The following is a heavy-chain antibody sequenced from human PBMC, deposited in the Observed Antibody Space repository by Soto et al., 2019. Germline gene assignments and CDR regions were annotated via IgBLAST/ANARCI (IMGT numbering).Heavy chain of an antibody. CDR3: AKDNHYDSSGLDY. CDR2: ISWNSGSI. CDR1: GFTFDDYA. J-gene: IGHJ4*02. V-gene: IGHV3-9*01. Sequence: EVQLVESGGGLVQPGRSLRLSCAASGFTFDDYAMHWVRQAPGKGLEWVSGISWNSGSIGYEDSVKGRFTISRDNAKNSLYLQMNSLRAEDTALYYCAKDNHYDSSGLDYWGQGTLVTVSS. D-gene: IGHD3-22*01.